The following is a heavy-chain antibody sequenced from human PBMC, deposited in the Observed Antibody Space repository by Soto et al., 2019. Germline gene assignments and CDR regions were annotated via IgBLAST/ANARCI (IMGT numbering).Heavy chain of an antibody. CDR2: IIPIFGTA. CDR3: ARDLDYCSSTSCYAFDI. D-gene: IGHD2-2*01. CDR1: GGTFSSYA. J-gene: IGHJ3*02. Sequence: QVQLVQSGAEVKKPGSSVKVSCKASGGTFSSYAISWVRQAPGQGLEWMGGIIPIFGTANYAQKFQGRVTINADKSPSTAYMELSSLRSDDTAVYYCARDLDYCSSTSCYAFDIWGQGTMVTVSS. V-gene: IGHV1-69*06.